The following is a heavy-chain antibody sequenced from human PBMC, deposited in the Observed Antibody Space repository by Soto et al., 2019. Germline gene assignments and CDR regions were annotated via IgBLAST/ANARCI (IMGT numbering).Heavy chain of an antibody. Sequence: GGSLRLSCAASGFTFSDYYMSWIRQAPGKGLEWVSYISSSSSYTNYADSVKGRFTISRDNAKNSLYLQMNSLRAEDTAVYYCARTYYYGSGSYYTPPGYWGQGTLVTVSS. CDR2: ISSSSSYT. D-gene: IGHD3-10*01. V-gene: IGHV3-11*06. J-gene: IGHJ4*02. CDR1: GFTFSDYY. CDR3: ARTYYYGSGSYYTPPGY.